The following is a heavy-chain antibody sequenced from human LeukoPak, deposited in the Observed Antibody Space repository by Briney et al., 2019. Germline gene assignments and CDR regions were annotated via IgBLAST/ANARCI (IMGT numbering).Heavy chain of an antibody. CDR3: VRLREAAFDI. CDR1: GFTFSTSD. V-gene: IGHV3-13*04. CDR2: IGTAGDT. J-gene: IGHJ3*02. D-gene: IGHD3-10*01. Sequence: GGSLRLSCAASGFTFSTSDMHWVRQATGKGLEWVSAIGTAGDTYYPGSVKGRFTISIENAKNSLYLQMNSLRAGDTAVYYCVRLREAAFDIWGQGTMVTVSS.